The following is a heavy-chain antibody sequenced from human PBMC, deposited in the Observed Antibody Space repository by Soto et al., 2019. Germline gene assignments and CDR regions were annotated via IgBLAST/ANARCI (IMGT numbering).Heavy chain of an antibody. CDR2: INGGTGQT. D-gene: IGHD1-1*01. CDR1: GYTFSTYA. V-gene: IGHV1-3*01. J-gene: IGHJ6*02. CDR3: ARGKGMEENYYYYGMDI. Sequence: ASVKVSCKASGYTFSTYAMHWVRQAPGQSLEWMGWINGGTGQTRYSQRFQDRVTITRDTSAKTTYVDLTSLRSEDTAVYYCARGKGMEENYYYYGMDIWGQGTTVTVSS.